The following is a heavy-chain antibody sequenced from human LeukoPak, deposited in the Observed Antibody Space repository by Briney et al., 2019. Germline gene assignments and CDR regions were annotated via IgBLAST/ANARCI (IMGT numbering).Heavy chain of an antibody. CDR1: GFTFSSYS. J-gene: IGHJ4*02. Sequence: GGSLRLSCAASGFTFSSYSMNWVRQAPGKGLEWVSSISSSSSYICYADSVKGRFTISRDNAKNSLYLQMNSLRAEDTAVYYCARDLTIFPDYWGQGTLVTVSS. V-gene: IGHV3-21*01. CDR2: ISSSSSYI. D-gene: IGHD3-9*01. CDR3: ARDLTIFPDY.